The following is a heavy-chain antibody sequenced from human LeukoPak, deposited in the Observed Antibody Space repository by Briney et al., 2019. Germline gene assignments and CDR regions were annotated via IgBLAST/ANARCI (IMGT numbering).Heavy chain of an antibody. V-gene: IGHV3-23*01. CDR3: ARGYDSSGYRGRAFDI. CDR1: GFTFSSYG. CDR2: ISGSGGST. Sequence: PGGSLRLSCAASGFTFSSYGMSWVRQAPGKGLEWVSAISGSGGSTYYADSVKGRFTISRDNSKNTLYLQMNSLRAEDTAVYYCARGYDSSGYRGRAFDIWGQGTMVTVSS. J-gene: IGHJ3*02. D-gene: IGHD3-22*01.